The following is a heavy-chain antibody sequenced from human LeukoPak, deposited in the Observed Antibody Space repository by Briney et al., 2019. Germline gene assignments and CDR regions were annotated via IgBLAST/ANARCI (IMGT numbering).Heavy chain of an antibody. CDR3: AKKSGNLYYFDY. Sequence: GGSLRLSCAASGFTFSSYAMSWVRQAPGKGLEWVSGISGSGSNTYYADSVKGRFTISRDNSKSTLYLQMSSLRAEDTAIYYCAKKSGNLYYFDYWGQGTLVTVSS. CDR1: GFTFSSYA. J-gene: IGHJ4*02. D-gene: IGHD1-14*01. CDR2: ISGSGSNT. V-gene: IGHV3-23*01.